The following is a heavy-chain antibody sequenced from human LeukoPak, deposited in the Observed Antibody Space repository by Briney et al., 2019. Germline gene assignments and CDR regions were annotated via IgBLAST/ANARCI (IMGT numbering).Heavy chain of an antibody. CDR1: GFTLSTYG. D-gene: IGHD3-22*01. V-gene: IGHV3-30*02. J-gene: IGHJ4*02. CDR3: ARAARFYYDTSGYYY. Sequence: GGSLRLSCAASGFTLSTYGMHWVRQAPGKGLEWVAFIRYDGSNKYYADSVKGRFTISRDNAKNTLSLQMNSLRAEDTAVYYCARAARFYYDTSGYYYWGQGILVTVSS. CDR2: IRYDGSNK.